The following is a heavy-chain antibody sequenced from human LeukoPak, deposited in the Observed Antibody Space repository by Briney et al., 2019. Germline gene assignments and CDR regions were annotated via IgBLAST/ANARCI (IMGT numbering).Heavy chain of an antibody. Sequence: SETLSLTCAVSGGSISSNNWWNWVRQPPGKGLEWIGEMYHGGTTNYNPSLKSRVTVSVDKSKNQFSLKVTSVTAADTAVYYCARRYCSGGTCYPFDYWGQGTQVTVSS. CDR1: GGSISSNNW. J-gene: IGHJ4*02. CDR2: MYHGGTT. D-gene: IGHD2-15*01. V-gene: IGHV4-4*02. CDR3: ARRYCSGGTCYPFDY.